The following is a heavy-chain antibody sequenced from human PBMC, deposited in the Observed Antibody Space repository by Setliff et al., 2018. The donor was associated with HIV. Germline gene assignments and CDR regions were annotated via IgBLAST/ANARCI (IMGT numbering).Heavy chain of an antibody. CDR1: GYSLTELS. V-gene: IGHV1-24*01. CDR3: ATGFGAVTDYAMDV. Sequence: ASVKVSCKVSGYSLTELSRHWVRQAPGKGLEWMGGFEPEYAETLYAQKFKGRVNMTVDTTTDTAYMELSGLRPDDTAVYYCATGFGAVTDYAMDVWGQGTTVTVSS. CDR2: FEPEYAET. J-gene: IGHJ6*02. D-gene: IGHD3-10*01.